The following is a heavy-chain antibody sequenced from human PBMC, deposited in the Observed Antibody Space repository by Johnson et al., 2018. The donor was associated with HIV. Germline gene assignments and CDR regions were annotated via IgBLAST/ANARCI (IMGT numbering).Heavy chain of an antibody. CDR1: GFTFSSYA. V-gene: IGHV3-30*04. Sequence: QVQLVESGGGLVKPGGSLRLSCAASGFTFSSYAMHWVRQAPGKGLEWVAVISYDGSNKYYADSVKGRFTISRDTSKNTLYLQMNSLRAEDTAVYYCARTISSYQGAFDIWGQGTMVTVSS. J-gene: IGHJ3*02. CDR3: ARTISSYQGAFDI. D-gene: IGHD1-26*01. CDR2: ISYDGSNK.